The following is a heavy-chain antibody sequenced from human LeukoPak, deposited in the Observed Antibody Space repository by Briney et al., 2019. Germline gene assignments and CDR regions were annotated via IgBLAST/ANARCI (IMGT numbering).Heavy chain of an antibody. V-gene: IGHV1-2*04. J-gene: IGHJ4*02. CDR2: INPNSGGT. CDR1: GYTFTGYY. CDR3: ARARLPGYFDY. Sequence: ASVKVSCKASGYTFTGYYMHWVRQAPGQGLEWMRWINPNSGGTNYAQKFQGWVTMTRDTSISTAYMELSRLRSDDTAVYYCARARLPGYFDYWGQGTLVTVSS. D-gene: IGHD2-15*01.